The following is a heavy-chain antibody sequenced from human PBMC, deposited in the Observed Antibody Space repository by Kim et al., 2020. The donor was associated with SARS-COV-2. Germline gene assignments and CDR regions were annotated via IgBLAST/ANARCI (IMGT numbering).Heavy chain of an antibody. Sequence: ASVKVSCKASGYTFTSYDINWVRQATGQGLEWMGWMNPNSGNTGYAQKFQGRVTMTRNTSISTAYMELSSLRSEDTAVYYCARIAFTTYYDILTGYYISQGVRFNYGMDVWGQGTTVTVSS. CDR3: ARIAFTTYYDILTGYYISQGVRFNYGMDV. V-gene: IGHV1-8*01. CDR2: MNPNSGNT. CDR1: GYTFTSYD. J-gene: IGHJ6*02. D-gene: IGHD3-9*01.